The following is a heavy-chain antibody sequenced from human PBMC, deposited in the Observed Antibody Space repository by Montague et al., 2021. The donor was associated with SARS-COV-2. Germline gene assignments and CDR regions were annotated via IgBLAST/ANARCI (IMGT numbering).Heavy chain of an antibody. D-gene: IGHD3-3*01. CDR3: ARDPCPITIFGVVTRYGMDV. J-gene: IGHJ6*02. CDR2: IYYSGST. CDR1: GGSVSSGSYY. Sequence: SETLSLTCTVPGGSVSSGSYYWSWIRQPPGRGLEWIGYIYYSGSTNYNPSLKSRVTISVDTSQNQFSLKLSSVTAADTALYYCARDPCPITIFGVVTRYGMDVWGQGTTVTVSS. V-gene: IGHV4-61*01.